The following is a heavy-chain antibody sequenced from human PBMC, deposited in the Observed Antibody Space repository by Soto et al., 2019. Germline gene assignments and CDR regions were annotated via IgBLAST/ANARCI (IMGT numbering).Heavy chain of an antibody. Sequence: ASVKVSCKASGYTFAGYYMHWVRQAPGQGLEWMGWINPNSGGTNYAQKFQGWVTITRDTSISTAYMELSRLRSDDTAVYYCASVYYGSGSYYKTGVWFYWGQGTLVTVSS. V-gene: IGHV1-2*04. D-gene: IGHD3-10*01. J-gene: IGHJ4*02. CDR1: GYTFAGYY. CDR2: INPNSGGT. CDR3: ASVYYGSGSYYKTGVWFY.